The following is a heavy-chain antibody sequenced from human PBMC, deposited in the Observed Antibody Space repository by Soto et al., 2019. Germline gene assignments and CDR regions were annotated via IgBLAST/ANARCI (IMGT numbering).Heavy chain of an antibody. CDR2: IYYNGNT. D-gene: IGHD2-2*01. CDR1: GGSISSGDYY. Sequence: QVQLQESGPGLVKPSQTLSLTCTVSGGSISSGDYYWSWIRQLPGKGLEWIGYIYYNGNTYYNPSLKSRATISLDPSRNQFFLNLNSVPAADLAVYYCARDVGSSHGPGHPHYFDYWGQGTLVTVSS. CDR3: ARDVGSSHGPGHPHYFDY. J-gene: IGHJ4*02. V-gene: IGHV4-31*03.